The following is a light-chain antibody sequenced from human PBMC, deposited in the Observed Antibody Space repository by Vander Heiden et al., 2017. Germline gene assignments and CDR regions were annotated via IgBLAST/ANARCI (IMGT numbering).Light chain of an antibody. J-gene: IGKJ5*01. CDR2: LAS. CDR1: QSVSTN. Sequence: EIVMTRSPATLSVSPGESATLSCRASQSVSTNLAWYQQKPGQAPRLLIYLASTRATDIPVRFSGSGSGTEFTLTISSLQSEDFAVYFCQQYHNWPPITFGQGTRLEIK. V-gene: IGKV3-15*01. CDR3: QQYHNWPPIT.